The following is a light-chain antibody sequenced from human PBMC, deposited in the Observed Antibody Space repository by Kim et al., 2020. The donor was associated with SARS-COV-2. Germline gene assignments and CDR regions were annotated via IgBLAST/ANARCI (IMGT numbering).Light chain of an antibody. Sequence: GHSVHISCPGTSSDIGTYIFVSWYQQQPGKAPKLIIYDVSYRPSGVSNRFSGSKSGNRASLTISGLQAEDEAVYYCTSYTTTSTLVFGGGTQLTVL. V-gene: IGLV2-14*03. CDR3: TSYTTTSTLV. J-gene: IGLJ2*01. CDR2: DVS. CDR1: SSDIGTYIF.